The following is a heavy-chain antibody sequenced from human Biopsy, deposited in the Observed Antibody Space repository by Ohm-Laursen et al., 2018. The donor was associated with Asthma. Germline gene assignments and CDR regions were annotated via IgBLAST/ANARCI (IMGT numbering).Heavy chain of an antibody. CDR1: GFKFDGYT. V-gene: IGHV3-9*01. CDR3: AKVRSDWVITESFDY. CDR2: ISWNSATI. J-gene: IGHJ4*02. D-gene: IGHD3-22*01. Sequence: SLRLSCAASGFKFDGYTMHWVRQAPGKGLEWVSGISWNSATIGYADSVEGRFTISRDNAQNSVFLHMDSLRPEDTAFYYCAKVRSDWVITESFDYWGQGVLVTVSS.